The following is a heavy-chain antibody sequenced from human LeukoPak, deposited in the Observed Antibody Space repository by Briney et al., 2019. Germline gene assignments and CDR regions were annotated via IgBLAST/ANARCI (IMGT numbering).Heavy chain of an antibody. V-gene: IGHV3-48*01. CDR2: ISSSSSTT. CDR1: GFTFSSYS. Sequence: GGSLRLSCAASGFTFSSYSMNWVRQAPGKGLEWDSYISSSSSTTYYADSVKGRFTISRDNAKNSLYLQMNSLRAEDTSVYYCARASVVVPAAAYYYYYYGMDVWGKGTTVTVSS. CDR3: ARASVVVPAAAYYYYYYGMDV. D-gene: IGHD2-2*01. J-gene: IGHJ6*04.